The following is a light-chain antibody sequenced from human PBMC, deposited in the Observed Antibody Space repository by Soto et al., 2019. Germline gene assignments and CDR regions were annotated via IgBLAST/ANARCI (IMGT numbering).Light chain of an antibody. Sequence: EIVLTQSPVTLSLSPGERATLSCRASQSGSSSYLAWYQQKPGQAPRLLIYGASSRATGIPDRFSGSGSGTDFTLAISRLEPEDFAVYYCQQYGSSPITFGQGTRLEIK. CDR3: QQYGSSPIT. CDR2: GAS. J-gene: IGKJ5*01. V-gene: IGKV3-20*01. CDR1: QSGSSSY.